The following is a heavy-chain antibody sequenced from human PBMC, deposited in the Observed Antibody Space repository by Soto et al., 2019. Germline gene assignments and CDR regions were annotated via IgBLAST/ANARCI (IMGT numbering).Heavy chain of an antibody. Sequence: PSETLSLTCTVSGGSISSGGYYWSWIRQHPGKGLEWIGYIYYSGSTYYNPSLKSRVTISVDTSKNQFSLKLSSVTAADTAVYYCARVPVREDFSPLWYFDLWGRGTLVTVSS. J-gene: IGHJ2*01. CDR1: GGSISSGGYY. CDR3: ARVPVREDFSPLWYFDL. CDR2: IYYSGST. V-gene: IGHV4-31*03. D-gene: IGHD3-3*01.